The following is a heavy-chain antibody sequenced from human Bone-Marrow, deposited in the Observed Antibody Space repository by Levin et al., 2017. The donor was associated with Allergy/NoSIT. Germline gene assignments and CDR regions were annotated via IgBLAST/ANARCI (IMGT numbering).Heavy chain of an antibody. D-gene: IGHD3-10*01. V-gene: IGHV3-23*01. CDR1: GFTFTTYA. J-gene: IGHJ5*02. CDR2: ITGSGGHT. CDR3: AKMYYGSGTYGWFDP. Sequence: GGSLRLSCVASGFTFTTYAMTWVRQAPGKGLKWVSTITGSGGHTYYADSVKGRFTISRDNSKNTLYLQMNNLRAEDTAVYYCAKMYYGSGTYGWFDPWGQGTLVTVSS.